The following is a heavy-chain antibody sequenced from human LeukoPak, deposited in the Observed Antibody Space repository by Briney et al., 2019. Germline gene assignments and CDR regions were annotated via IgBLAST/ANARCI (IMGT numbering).Heavy chain of an antibody. J-gene: IGHJ1*01. CDR2: ISSSSSTI. D-gene: IGHD2-15*01. CDR1: GFTFSSYS. V-gene: IGHV3-48*01. Sequence: GGSLRLSCAASGFTFSSYSMNWVRQAPGRGLEWVSYISSSSSTIDYADSVKGRFTISRDNAKNSLYLQMNSLRAEDTAVYYCVRDPMGYWPPYWGQGTLVTVSS. CDR3: VRDPMGYWPPY.